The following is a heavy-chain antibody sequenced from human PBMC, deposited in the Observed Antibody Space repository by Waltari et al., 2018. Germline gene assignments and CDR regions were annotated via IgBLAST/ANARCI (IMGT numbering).Heavy chain of an antibody. CDR3: AKECGSSCLFFDS. CDR1: GVDFSAFA. CDR2: ITASVGET. Sequence: EVQLLESGGGLVQPGGSLRLSCEVSGVDFSAFAMSWVRQAPGKGLQGVSSITASVGETYYADSVRGRFTISRDNSKNTLFLEMNSLRAEDTAVYYCAKECGSSCLFFDSWGQGALVTVSS. J-gene: IGHJ4*02. V-gene: IGHV3-23*01. D-gene: IGHD6-13*01.